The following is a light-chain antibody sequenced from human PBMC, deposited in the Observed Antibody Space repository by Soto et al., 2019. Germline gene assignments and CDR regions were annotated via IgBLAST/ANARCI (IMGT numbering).Light chain of an antibody. V-gene: IGKV1-9*01. Sequence: DIQLTQSPSFLSASVGDRVTITCRASQGISSYLAWYQQKPGKAPKLLIYAASTLQSGVPSRCSDSGSGTEFTLTISSLQPEDFATYYCQQLNSYPLYTFGRDTKLEIQ. CDR2: AAS. CDR1: QGISSY. CDR3: QQLNSYPLYT. J-gene: IGKJ2*01.